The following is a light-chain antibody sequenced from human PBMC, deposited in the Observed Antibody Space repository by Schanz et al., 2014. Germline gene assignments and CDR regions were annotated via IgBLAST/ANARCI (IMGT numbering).Light chain of an antibody. CDR2: HNN. CDR1: TSNVEDND. CDR3: ETWDDSLSARF. Sequence: QSVLTQPPSASATPGQTVTISCSGSTSNVEDNDVYWYQQLPGTAPKLLIEHNNQRPSGVPDRFSGSKSGTSASLVISGLRSEDEADYYCETWDDSLSARFFGTGTKLTVL. V-gene: IGLV1-47*02. J-gene: IGLJ1*01.